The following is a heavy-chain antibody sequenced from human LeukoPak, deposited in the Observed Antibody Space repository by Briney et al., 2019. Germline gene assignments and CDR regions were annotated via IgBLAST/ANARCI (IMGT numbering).Heavy chain of an antibody. CDR3: ARERDSSSWPSYFDY. Sequence: GGSLRLSCAASGFTFSDYYMSWIRQAPGKGLECVSYISSSGSTIYYADSVKGRFTIPRDNAKNSLYLQMNSLRAEDTAVFYCARERDSSSWPSYFDYWGQGTLVTVSS. CDR1: GFTFSDYY. CDR2: ISSSGSTI. J-gene: IGHJ4*02. V-gene: IGHV3-11*04. D-gene: IGHD6-13*01.